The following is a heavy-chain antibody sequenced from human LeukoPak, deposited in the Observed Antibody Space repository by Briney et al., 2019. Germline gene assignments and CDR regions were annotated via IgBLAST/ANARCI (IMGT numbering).Heavy chain of an antibody. CDR1: GGSTSSGDYY. D-gene: IGHD1-1*01. Sequence: KSSETLSLTCTVSGGSTSSGDYYWSWIRQPPGKGLEWIGYIYYSGSTYYNPSLKSRVTISVDTSKNQFSLKLSSVTAADTAVYYCARDPVQGPGGGATTTYAFDIWGQGTMVTVSS. V-gene: IGHV4-30-4*01. J-gene: IGHJ3*02. CDR3: ARDPVQGPGGGATTTYAFDI. CDR2: IYYSGST.